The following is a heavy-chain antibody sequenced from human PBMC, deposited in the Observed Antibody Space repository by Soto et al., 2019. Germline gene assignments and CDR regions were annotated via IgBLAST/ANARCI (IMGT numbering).Heavy chain of an antibody. Sequence: HLVQSGPEVKKPGASITVSCKTSGDTFTNFGLSWVRQAPGQGLEWMGWIATYNSNRNYAQKFQGRLTLTTDTSTSTAYMKLKNLGYDDTAVYYCASVVRGVVNWFDPWGQGTLVTGSS. D-gene: IGHD3-10*01. CDR3: ASVVRGVVNWFDP. J-gene: IGHJ5*02. V-gene: IGHV1-18*01. CDR2: IATYNSNR. CDR1: GDTFTNFG.